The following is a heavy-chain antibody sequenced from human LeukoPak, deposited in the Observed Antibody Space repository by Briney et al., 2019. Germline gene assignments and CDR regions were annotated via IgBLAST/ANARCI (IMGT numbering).Heavy chain of an antibody. J-gene: IGHJ4*02. V-gene: IGHV4-4*07. D-gene: IGHD2-15*01. CDR1: GGSISSYY. Sequence: PSETLSLTCTVSGGSISSYYWSWTRQPAGKGLEWIGRIYTSGSTNYNPSLKSRVTMSVDTSKNQFSLKLSSVTAADTAVYYCARGNILCSGGSCSTNIDYWGQGTLVTVSS. CDR2: IYTSGST. CDR3: ARGNILCSGGSCSTNIDY.